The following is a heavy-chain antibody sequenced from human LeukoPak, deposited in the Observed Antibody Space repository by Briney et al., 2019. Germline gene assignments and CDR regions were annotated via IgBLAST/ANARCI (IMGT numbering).Heavy chain of an antibody. J-gene: IGHJ6*03. CDR1: GGSISSYY. Sequence: SETLSLTCTVSGGSISSYYWSRIRQPPGKGLEWIGYIYYSGSTNYNPSLKSRVTISVDTSKNQFSLKLSSVTAADTAVYYCARDRDGYYYDSSGYYYYYMDVWGKGTTVTVSS. D-gene: IGHD3-22*01. V-gene: IGHV4-59*01. CDR3: ARDRDGYYYDSSGYYYYYMDV. CDR2: IYYSGST.